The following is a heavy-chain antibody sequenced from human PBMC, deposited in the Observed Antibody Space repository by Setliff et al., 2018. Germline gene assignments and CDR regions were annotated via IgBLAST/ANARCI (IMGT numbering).Heavy chain of an antibody. D-gene: IGHD1-1*01. CDR1: GGPFSGAS. CDR2: VYHSGTA. CDR3: AKGGTYRYFDF. J-gene: IGHJ4*02. V-gene: IGHV4-59*01. Sequence: SETLSLTCTVSGGPFSGASIWSWIRQPPGKGLEFIGYVYHSGTAKYDPSLESRAIMSXXASKNEISLKLKSVTAADTAVYYCAKGGTYRYFDFWGQGALVTVSS.